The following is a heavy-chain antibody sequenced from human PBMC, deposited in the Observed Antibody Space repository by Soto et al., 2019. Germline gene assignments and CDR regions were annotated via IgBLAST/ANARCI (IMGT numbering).Heavy chain of an antibody. CDR1: GGTFSSYT. V-gene: IGHV1-69*02. CDR2: IIPILGIA. Sequence: ASVKVSCKASGGTFSSYTISWVRQAPGQGLEWMGRIIPILGIANYAQKYQGRVKITADKSTSTTYMELSSLRSEDTAVYYCAISVWDIVVVPAAIDDAFDIWGQGTMVTVSS. D-gene: IGHD2-2*01. CDR3: AISVWDIVVVPAAIDDAFDI. J-gene: IGHJ3*02.